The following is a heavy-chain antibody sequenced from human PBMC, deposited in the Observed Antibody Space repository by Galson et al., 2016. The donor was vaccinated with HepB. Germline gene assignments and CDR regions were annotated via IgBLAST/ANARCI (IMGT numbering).Heavy chain of an antibody. CDR1: GLSSSNFW. J-gene: IGHJ4*02. Sequence: SLRLSCAASGLSSSNFWMSWVRQAPGKGLEWVANIKPDGSEKDYVDSVKGRFTISRDNVKNSLYLQMNRLSAEGTAVYFCARERRGNSGFYYFDYWDQGTLVTVSS. CDR2: IKPDGSEK. V-gene: IGHV3-7*01. CDR3: ARERRGNSGFYYFDY. D-gene: IGHD2/OR15-2a*01.